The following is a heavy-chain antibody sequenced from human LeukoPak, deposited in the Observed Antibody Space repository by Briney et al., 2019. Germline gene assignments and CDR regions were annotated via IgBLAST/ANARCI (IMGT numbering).Heavy chain of an antibody. CDR2: IKQDGSDK. Sequence: PGGSLRPSCEASGFAFSSYWMSWVRQAPGKGLEWVANIKQDGSDKQYVDSVKGRFTISRDNAKNSLYLQTDSLRAEDSAVYYCVRSSRSNSPGYWGQGTLVTVSS. CDR3: VRSSRSNSPGY. V-gene: IGHV3-7*01. D-gene: IGHD6-13*01. J-gene: IGHJ4*02. CDR1: GFAFSSYW.